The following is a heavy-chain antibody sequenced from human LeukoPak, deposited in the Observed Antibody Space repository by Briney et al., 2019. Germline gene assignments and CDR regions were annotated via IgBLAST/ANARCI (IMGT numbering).Heavy chain of an antibody. Sequence: GGSLRLSCAASGFTFSSYWMHWVRQAPGKGLVWVSRINTDGSSTSYADSVEGRFTISRDNAKNTLYLQMNSLRAEDTAVYYCARVGALNYYGDYEKVDYWGQGTLVTVSS. J-gene: IGHJ4*02. CDR1: GFTFSSYW. V-gene: IGHV3-74*01. CDR3: ARVGALNYYGDYEKVDY. D-gene: IGHD4-17*01. CDR2: INTDGSST.